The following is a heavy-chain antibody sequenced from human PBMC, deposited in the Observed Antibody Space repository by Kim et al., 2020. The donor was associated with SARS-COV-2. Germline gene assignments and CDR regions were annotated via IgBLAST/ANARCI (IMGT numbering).Heavy chain of an antibody. D-gene: IGHD6-19*01. Sequence: SETLSLTCTVSVGSISSDYWTWIRQPPGKGLEWIGYIKYNGRRTNYKHSLRSRVAILVDPSKNHPSLMLSSVTAADTAVYFCARIPDITGWPFDSWGQGILVTVSS. CDR2: IKYNGRRT. CDR1: VGSISSDY. V-gene: IGHV4-59*01. J-gene: IGHJ4*02. CDR3: ARIPDITGWPFDS.